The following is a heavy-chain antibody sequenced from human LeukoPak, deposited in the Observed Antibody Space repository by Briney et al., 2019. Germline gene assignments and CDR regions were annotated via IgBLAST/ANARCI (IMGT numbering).Heavy chain of an antibody. V-gene: IGHV3-11*01. CDR3: ARVDSGYDSGYYYYYMDV. J-gene: IGHJ6*03. CDR1: GFTFSDYY. CDR2: ISSSGSTI. Sequence: GGSLRLSCAASGFTFSDYYMSWIRQAPGKGLEWVSYISSSGSTIYYADSVKGRFTISRDNAKNSLYLQMNSLRAEDTAVYYCARVDSGYDSGYYYYYMDVWGKGTSVTVSS. D-gene: IGHD5-12*01.